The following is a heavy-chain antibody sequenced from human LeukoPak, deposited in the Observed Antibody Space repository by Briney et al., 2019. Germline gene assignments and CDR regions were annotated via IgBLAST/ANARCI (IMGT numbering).Heavy chain of an antibody. V-gene: IGHV3-7*03. CDR2: IKQDGSEA. D-gene: IGHD2-21*02. CDR3: ARDGLRRPPTPYCGGDCPLDY. J-gene: IGHJ4*02. Sequence: GGSLRLSCVASGFTFSSYWMSWVRQAPGKGLEWVANIKQDGSEAYYVDSVKGRFIISRDNAKNSLYLEMNSLRVEDTAMYYCARDGLRRPPTPYCGGDCPLDYWGQGTLVSVSS. CDR1: GFTFSSYW.